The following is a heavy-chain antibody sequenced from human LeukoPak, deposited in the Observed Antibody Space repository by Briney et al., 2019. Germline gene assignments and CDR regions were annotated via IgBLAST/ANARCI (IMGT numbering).Heavy chain of an antibody. Sequence: SGPTLVNPTQTLTLTCTFSGFSLSTNGMRASWIRQPPGKALEWLARIDWDNDKFYSTSLRTRLTIFKDTSKNEVVLTMTNMDPVDTATYYCARSSDGSYYDCWGQGTLVTVSS. CDR3: ARSSDGSYYDC. CDR1: GFSLSTNGMR. J-gene: IGHJ4*02. D-gene: IGHD5-24*01. V-gene: IGHV2-70*04. CDR2: IDWDNDK.